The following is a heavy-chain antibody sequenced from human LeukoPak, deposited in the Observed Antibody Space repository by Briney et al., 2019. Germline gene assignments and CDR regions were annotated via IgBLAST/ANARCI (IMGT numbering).Heavy chain of an antibody. CDR1: GGSISSSSYY. Sequence: SETLSLTCTVSGGSISSSSYYWGWIRQPPGKGLECIGSIYYSGSTYYNPSLKSRVTISVDTSKNQFSLKLSSVTAADTAVYYCARRTWGYYDSSGYQRWGQGTLVTVSS. CDR2: IYYSGST. J-gene: IGHJ4*02. V-gene: IGHV4-39*07. D-gene: IGHD3-22*01. CDR3: ARRTWGYYDSSGYQR.